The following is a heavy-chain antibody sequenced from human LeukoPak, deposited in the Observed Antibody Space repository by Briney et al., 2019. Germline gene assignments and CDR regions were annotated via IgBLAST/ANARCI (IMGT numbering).Heavy chain of an antibody. CDR1: GGPISSGTYY. D-gene: IGHD6-19*01. CDR2: IYTTGGT. J-gene: IGHJ4*02. Sequence: PSETLSLTCTVSGGPISSGTYYWSWIRQPAGKGLEWIGRIYTTGGTVYNPSLSSRLTISIDTSKNQFSLKLSSVTAADTAMYYCARHDPGIAMAGTNYFDYWGQGTLATVSS. CDR3: ARHDPGIAMAGTNYFDY. V-gene: IGHV4-61*02.